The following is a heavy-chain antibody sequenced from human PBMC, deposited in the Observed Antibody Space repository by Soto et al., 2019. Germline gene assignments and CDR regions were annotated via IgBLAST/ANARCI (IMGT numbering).Heavy chain of an antibody. CDR2: ITPFNGNT. V-gene: IGHV1-45*02. D-gene: IGHD3-22*01. Sequence: ASVKVSCKASGYTFTYRYLHWVRQAPGQALEWMGWITPFNGNTNYAQKFQDRVTITRDRSMSTAYMELSSLRSEDTAVYYCARDLGYYDSSGYYGMDVWGQGTTVTSP. J-gene: IGHJ6*02. CDR1: GYTFTYRY. CDR3: ARDLGYYDSSGYYGMDV.